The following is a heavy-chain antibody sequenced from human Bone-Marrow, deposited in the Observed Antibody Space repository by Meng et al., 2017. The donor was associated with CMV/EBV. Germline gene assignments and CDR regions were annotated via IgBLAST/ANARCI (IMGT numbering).Heavy chain of an antibody. CDR3: ARGYCSSTSCLIDY. J-gene: IGHJ4*02. CDR2: INHSGST. CDR1: GGSFSGYY. V-gene: IGHV4-34*01. D-gene: IGHD2-2*01. Sequence: AQLQQWGAGLLQPSETLSLTCAVYGGSFSGYYWSWIRQPPGKGLEWIGEINHSGSTNYNPSLKSRVTISVDTSKNQFSLKLSSVTAADTAVYYCARGYCSSTSCLIDYWGQGTLVTVSS.